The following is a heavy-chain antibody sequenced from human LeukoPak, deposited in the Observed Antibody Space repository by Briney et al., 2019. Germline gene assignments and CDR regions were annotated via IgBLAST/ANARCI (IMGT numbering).Heavy chain of an antibody. CDR2: INPNSGGT. V-gene: IGHV1-2*02. J-gene: IGHJ5*02. Sequence: VASVTVSCKTSGYRFNYYYMHWVGQAPRQGLEGMVWINPNSGGTSAAQKFQGRVNMTRDTSITTVYMEVSWLTSDDAAIYYCARADRLNGGPYLIGPWGQGTLVTVSS. CDR3: ARADRLNGGPYLIGP. CDR1: GYRFNYYY. D-gene: IGHD2-21*01.